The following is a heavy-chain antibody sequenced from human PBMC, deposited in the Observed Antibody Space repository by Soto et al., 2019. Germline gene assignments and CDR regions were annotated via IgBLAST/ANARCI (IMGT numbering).Heavy chain of an antibody. CDR1: GGSFSGHY. Sequence: SETLSLTCAVYGGSFSGHYWNWIRQPPGKGLEWIGEINHRGNTNYNPSLKSRITISVDTSKNQFSLKLSSVTAADTAVYYCASREGEHYDIFGLKTRPAGYAFDFWGQGTLVTVSS. CDR3: ASREGEHYDIFGLKTRPAGYAFDF. J-gene: IGHJ4*02. V-gene: IGHV4-34*01. CDR2: INHRGNT. D-gene: IGHD3-9*01.